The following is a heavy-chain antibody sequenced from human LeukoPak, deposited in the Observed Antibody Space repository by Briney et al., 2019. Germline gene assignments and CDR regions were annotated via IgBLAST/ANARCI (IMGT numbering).Heavy chain of an antibody. D-gene: IGHD4-17*01. J-gene: IGHJ4*02. V-gene: IGHV3-74*01. CDR3: ARASTTVPNLLDY. Sequence: PGGSLRLSCAASGFTFSSYWMHWVRQTPGKGLVWVSRIKGDGSDTLYADSVKGRFTISRDNSKNTLYLQTSSLGVDDTAVYYCARASTTVPNLLDYWGQGALVSVPS. CDR1: GFTFSSYW. CDR2: IKGDGSDT.